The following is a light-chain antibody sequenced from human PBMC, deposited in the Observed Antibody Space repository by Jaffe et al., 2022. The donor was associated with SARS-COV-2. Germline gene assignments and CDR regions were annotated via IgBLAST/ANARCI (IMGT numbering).Light chain of an antibody. CDR1: SDSIARNY. V-gene: IGLV6-57*02. CDR2: END. CDR3: QSYDSSNLWV. J-gene: IGLJ3*02. Sequence: NLMLTQPHSVSESPGKTVTISCTGSSDSIARNYVQWYQQRPGSAPTTVIYENDQRPSGVPDRFSGSIDSSSNSASLTISGLKTEDEADYYCQSYDSSNLWVFGGGTKLTVL.